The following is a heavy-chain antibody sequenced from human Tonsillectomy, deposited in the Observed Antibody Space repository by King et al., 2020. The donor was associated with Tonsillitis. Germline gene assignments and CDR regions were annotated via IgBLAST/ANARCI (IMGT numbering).Heavy chain of an antibody. J-gene: IGHJ6*03. CDR3: AKTPAGTALNSYSYMDV. CDR2: ITHTGST. Sequence: VQLQQWGAGLLKPSETLSLTCAVYGRSFSDYNWSWIRQSPGKELEWIGEITHTGSTRYNPSLKSRVTISVDMPKRQCSLRVTSVTAADTAVYYCAKTPAGTALNSYSYMDVWAKGTTVTVSS. D-gene: IGHD2-21*02. CDR1: GRSFSDYN. V-gene: IGHV4-34*01.